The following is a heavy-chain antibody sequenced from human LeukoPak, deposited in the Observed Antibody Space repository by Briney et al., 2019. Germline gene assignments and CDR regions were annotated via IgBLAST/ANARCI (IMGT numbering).Heavy chain of an antibody. Sequence: GGSLRLSCSASGFIFNTYNIHWVRQAPGKGLEYVSAITSDGGTTYYADSVKGRFTISRDNSKNTLYLQMSSLRAEDTAVYYCVAYTAVTYPTDYWGQGTLVTVSS. D-gene: IGHD4-17*01. CDR3: VAYTAVTYPTDY. CDR1: GFIFNTYN. J-gene: IGHJ4*02. V-gene: IGHV3-64D*06. CDR2: ITSDGGTT.